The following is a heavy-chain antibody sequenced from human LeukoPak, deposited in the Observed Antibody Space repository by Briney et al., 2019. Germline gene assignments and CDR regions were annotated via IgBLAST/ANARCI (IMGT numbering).Heavy chain of an antibody. CDR3: ARDPYYYDSSGGPAFDY. D-gene: IGHD3-22*01. Sequence: GGSLRLSCAASGFTFSSYWMSWVRQAPGKGLEWVANIKQDGSEKYYVDSVKGRFTISRDNAKNSLYLQMNSLRAEDTAVYYCARDPYYYDSSGGPAFDYWGQGTLVTVSS. V-gene: IGHV3-7*01. CDR2: IKQDGSEK. CDR1: GFTFSSYW. J-gene: IGHJ4*02.